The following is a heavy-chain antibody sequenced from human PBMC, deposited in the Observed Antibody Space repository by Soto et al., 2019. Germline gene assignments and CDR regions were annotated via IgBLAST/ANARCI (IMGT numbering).Heavy chain of an antibody. Sequence: EVQLVESGGGLVQPGGSLRLSCAASGLTFSKAWMSWVRQAPGKGLEWVGRIKSKTDGGTTDYAAPVKGRFTITRDDSKNTLYLQMNSLKTEDTAVYYCTTDALRFLEWLSYWGQGTLVTVSS. V-gene: IGHV3-15*01. CDR3: TTDALRFLEWLSY. CDR1: GLTFSKAW. D-gene: IGHD3-3*01. CDR2: IKSKTDGGTT. J-gene: IGHJ4*02.